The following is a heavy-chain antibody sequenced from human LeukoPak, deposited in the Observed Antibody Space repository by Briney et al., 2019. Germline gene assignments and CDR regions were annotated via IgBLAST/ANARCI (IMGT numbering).Heavy chain of an antibody. J-gene: IGHJ4*02. Sequence: ASVKVSCKASGYTFTGYYMHWVRQAPGQGLEWMGWINPNSGGTNYAQKFQGRVTMTRDTSISTAYMELSRLRSDDTAVYYCARVPSRWLVSYDTDYWGQGTLVTSPQ. CDR3: ARVPSRWLVSYDTDY. CDR2: INPNSGGT. CDR1: GYTFTGYY. D-gene: IGHD6-19*01. V-gene: IGHV1-2*02.